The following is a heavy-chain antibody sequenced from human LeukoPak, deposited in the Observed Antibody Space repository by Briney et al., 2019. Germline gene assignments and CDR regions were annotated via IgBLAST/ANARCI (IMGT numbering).Heavy chain of an antibody. CDR1: GFTVSSNS. CDR3: ARQLPAASGHAFDI. V-gene: IGHV3-53*01. D-gene: IGHD2-2*01. CDR2: IRSGGST. Sequence: QPGGSLRLSCAASGFTVSSNSMTWVRQAPGKGLEWVSIIRSGGSTYYADSVKGRFTISRDNSKNTLDLQMNSLRAEDTAVYYCARQLPAASGHAFDIWGQGTMVTDSS. J-gene: IGHJ3*02.